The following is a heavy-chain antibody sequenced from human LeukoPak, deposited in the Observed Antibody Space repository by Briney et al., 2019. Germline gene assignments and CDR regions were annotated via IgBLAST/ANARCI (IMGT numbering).Heavy chain of an antibody. J-gene: IGHJ4*02. CDR1: GGSISSGGFS. D-gene: IGHD3-22*01. Sequence: PSQTLSLTCAVSGGSISSGGFSWSWIRQPPGKGLEWIGYIYYDGSAYYNPSLKSRVTISVDTSKNHLSLSLTSVTAADTAMYYCARSYYYDPPFASWGQGTLVTVSS. CDR3: ARSYYYDPPFAS. CDR2: IYYDGSA. V-gene: IGHV4-30-4*07.